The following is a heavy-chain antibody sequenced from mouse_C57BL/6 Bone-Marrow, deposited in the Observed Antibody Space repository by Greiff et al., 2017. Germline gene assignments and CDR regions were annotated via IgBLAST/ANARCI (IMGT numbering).Heavy chain of an antibody. J-gene: IGHJ1*03. CDR3: ARDSLGYGSSYWYFDV. Sequence: EVQGVESGGGLVKPGGSLKLSCAASGFTFSSYAMSWVRQTPEKRLEWVATISDGGSYTYYPDNVKGRFTISRDNAKNNLYLQMSHLKSEDTAMYYCARDSLGYGSSYWYFDVWGTGTTVTVSS. CDR2: ISDGGSYT. CDR1: GFTFSSYA. V-gene: IGHV5-4*01. D-gene: IGHD1-1*01.